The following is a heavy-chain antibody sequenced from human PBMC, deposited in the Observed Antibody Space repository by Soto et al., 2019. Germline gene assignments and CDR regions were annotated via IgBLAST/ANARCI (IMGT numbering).Heavy chain of an antibody. D-gene: IGHD6-13*01. Sequence: QVQLQESGPGLVKPSQTLSLTCTVSGGSISSGGYYWTWIRQHPGKGLEWVGSISYSGTTYSSPSLKSRLTISVDTSKNQFSLQLNSVTAADTAVYYCARAVSTHFDYWGQGSLVNV. CDR2: ISYSGTT. CDR1: GGSISSGGYY. CDR3: ARAVSTHFDY. J-gene: IGHJ4*02. V-gene: IGHV4-31*03.